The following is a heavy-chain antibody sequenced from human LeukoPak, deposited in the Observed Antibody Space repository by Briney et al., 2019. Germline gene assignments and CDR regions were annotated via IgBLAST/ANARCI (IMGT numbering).Heavy chain of an antibody. D-gene: IGHD6-19*01. CDR3: ARATGIAVAAQA. CDR1: GGTFSSYA. Sequence: SVKVSCKASGGTFSSYAISWVRQAPGQGLEWMGRIIPIFGTANYAQRFQGRVTITTDESTSTAYMELSSLRSEDTAVYYCARATGIAVAAQAWGQGTLVTVSS. V-gene: IGHV1-69*05. J-gene: IGHJ4*02. CDR2: IIPIFGTA.